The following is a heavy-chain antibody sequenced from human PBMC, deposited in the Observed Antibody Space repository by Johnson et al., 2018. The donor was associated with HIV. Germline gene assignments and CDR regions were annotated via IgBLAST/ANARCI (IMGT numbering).Heavy chain of an antibody. D-gene: IGHD3-16*01. V-gene: IGHV3-20*04. CDR1: RFTFDDYD. J-gene: IGHJ3*02. Sequence: VQLVESGGGVVRPGGSLRLSCAASRFTFDDYDMSWVRQAPGKGLEWVSGISWNSDDIGYADSVTGRFSISRDNAKNCLYLQMNGLNPEDTALYYWARSIITSPVGAVDSWGQGTMVTVSS. CDR3: ARSIITSPVGAVDS. CDR2: ISWNSDDI.